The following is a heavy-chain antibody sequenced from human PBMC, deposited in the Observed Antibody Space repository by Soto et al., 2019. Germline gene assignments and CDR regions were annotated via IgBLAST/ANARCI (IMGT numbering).Heavy chain of an antibody. V-gene: IGHV3-21*01. D-gene: IGHD1-26*01. CDR2: ISSSSSYI. CDR3: ARAPGVGELLPHWFDP. J-gene: IGHJ5*02. CDR1: GFTFSSYS. Sequence: PGGSLRLSCAASGFTFSSYSMNWVRQAPGKGLGWVSSISSSSSYIYYADSVKGRFTISRDNAKNSLYLQMNSLRAEDTAVYYCARAPGVGELLPHWFDPWGQGTLVTVSS.